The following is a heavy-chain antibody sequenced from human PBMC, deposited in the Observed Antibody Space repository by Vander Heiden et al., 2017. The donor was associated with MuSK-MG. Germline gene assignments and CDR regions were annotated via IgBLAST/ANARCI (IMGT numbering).Heavy chain of an antibody. V-gene: IGHV3-48*03. D-gene: IGHD3-10*01. CDR3: ARDPEARAVDEYGIDV. Sequence: EVQLVESGGGLEQPGGSLRLSCVASGFTFRTYEMNWVRQAPGKGLELVAYIGDSGRTKYYADSVRGRFTISRDNAKNSLYLQMNSLRAEDTAVYGCARDPEARAVDEYGIDVWGQGTTVTVS. CDR1: GFTFRTYE. CDR2: IGDSGRTK. J-gene: IGHJ6*02.